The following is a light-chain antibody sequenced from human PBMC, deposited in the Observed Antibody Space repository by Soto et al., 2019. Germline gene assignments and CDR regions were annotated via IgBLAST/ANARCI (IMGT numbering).Light chain of an antibody. J-gene: IGLJ1*01. CDR3: SSYAATNNYV. CDR2: EVT. V-gene: IGLV2-8*01. CDR1: SSDVGGYNF. Sequence: QSVLTQPPSASGSPGQSVTISCTGTSSDVGGYNFVSWYRQYPGKDPQLIIYEVTKRPSGFPDSFSGSKSGNTASLTVSGLQAEDEADYYCSSYAATNNYVFGYGTKVTVL.